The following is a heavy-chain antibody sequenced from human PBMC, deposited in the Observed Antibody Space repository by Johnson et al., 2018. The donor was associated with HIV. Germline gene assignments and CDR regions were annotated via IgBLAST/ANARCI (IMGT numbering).Heavy chain of an antibody. J-gene: IGHJ3*02. CDR1: GFTFSSYD. Sequence: VQLVESGGGVVQPGRSLRLSCAASGFTFSSYDMHWVRQAPGKGLEWVSAISDSGGGTYSADSVKGRFTISRDISKNTLFLQMNSLRAEDTAVYYCARPVIAADDAFDIWGQGTMVTVSS. V-gene: IGHV3-23*04. D-gene: IGHD6-13*01. CDR2: ISDSGGGT. CDR3: ARPVIAADDAFDI.